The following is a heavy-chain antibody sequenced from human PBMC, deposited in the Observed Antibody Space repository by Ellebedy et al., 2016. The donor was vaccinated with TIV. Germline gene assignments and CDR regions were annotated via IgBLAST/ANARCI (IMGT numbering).Heavy chain of an antibody. D-gene: IGHD2-15*01. CDR3: ARKFCSGNTCYYY. CDR2: INTDTGNP. V-gene: IGHV7-4-1*02. J-gene: IGHJ4*02. CDR1: GNTFTRYA. Sequence: AASVKVSCKASGNTFTRYAMNWVRQAPGQGLEWMGWINTDTGNPTYAQGFTGRFVFSLDTSISTAYLQITSLKTDDTAVYYCARKFCSGNTCYYYWGQGTLVTVSS.